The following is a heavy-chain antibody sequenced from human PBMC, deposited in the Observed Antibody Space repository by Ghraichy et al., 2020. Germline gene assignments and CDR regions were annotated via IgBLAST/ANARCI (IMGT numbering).Heavy chain of an antibody. Sequence: GGSLRLSCEASGFIFTTYWMSWVSQAPGKGLEWVANIKEDGSEKYYVDSVKGRFTISRDNTKNSLYLQMNSLRAEDTAVYYCAGGGKWLGFDYWGQGTLVTVSS. V-gene: IGHV3-7*01. CDR2: IKEDGSEK. CDR3: AGGGKWLGFDY. D-gene: IGHD6-19*01. J-gene: IGHJ4*02. CDR1: GFIFTTYW.